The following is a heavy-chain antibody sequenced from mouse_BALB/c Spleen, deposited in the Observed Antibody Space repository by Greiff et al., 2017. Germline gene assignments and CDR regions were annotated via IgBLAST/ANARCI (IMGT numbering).Heavy chain of an antibody. CDR2: INSNGGST. CDR1: GFTFSRYY. V-gene: IGHV5-6-2*01. CDR3: ARHDYVSWFAY. J-gene: IGHJ3*01. Sequence: EVHLVESGGGLVKLGGSLKLSCAASGFTFSRYYMSWVRQTPEKRLELVAAINSNGGSTYYPDTVKGRFTISRDNAKNTLYLQMSSLKSEDTALYYCARHDYVSWFAYWGQGTLVTVSA. D-gene: IGHD2-13*01.